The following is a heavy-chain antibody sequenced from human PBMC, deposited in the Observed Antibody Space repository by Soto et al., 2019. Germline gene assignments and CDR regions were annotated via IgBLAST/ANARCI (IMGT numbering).Heavy chain of an antibody. CDR2: ISGSGGST. D-gene: IGHD3-10*01. CDR1: GFTFSSYA. J-gene: IGHJ4*02. Sequence: GGSLRLSCAASGFTFSSYAMSWVRQAPGKGLEWVSAISGSGGSTYYADSVKGRFTISRDNSKNTLYLQMNSLRAEDTAVYYCAKDKYGSVSYYMDFDYWGQGTLVTVSS. CDR3: AKDKYGSVSYYMDFDY. V-gene: IGHV3-23*01.